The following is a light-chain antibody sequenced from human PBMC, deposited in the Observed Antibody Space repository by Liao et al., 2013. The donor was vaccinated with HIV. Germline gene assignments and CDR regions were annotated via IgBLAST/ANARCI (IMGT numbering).Light chain of an antibody. CDR1: RLGDKY. CDR2: EDT. V-gene: IGLV3-1*01. Sequence: SYDLTQPPSVSVPPGQTATITCSGDRLGDKYASWYQQKSGQSPVLVIYEDTKRPAGIPERFSGSNSGNTATLTISGTQAMDEADYYCQAWDSSTGVFGTGTKVTVL. CDR3: QAWDSSTGV. J-gene: IGLJ1*01.